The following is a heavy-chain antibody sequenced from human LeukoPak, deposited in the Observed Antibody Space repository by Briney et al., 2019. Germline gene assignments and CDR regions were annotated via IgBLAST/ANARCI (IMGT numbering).Heavy chain of an antibody. V-gene: IGHV4-31*03. CDR3: ARDRSSGWFDY. CDR2: IYYSGST. J-gene: IGHJ4*02. CDR1: GGSISSGGYY. D-gene: IGHD6-19*01. Sequence: PSETLSLTCTVSGGSISSGGYYYTWIRQHPGKGLEYIGYIYYSGSTYYNPSLKSRVAMSVDTSKSQFSLKLSSVTAADTAVYYCARDRSSGWFDYWGQGTLSPSPQ.